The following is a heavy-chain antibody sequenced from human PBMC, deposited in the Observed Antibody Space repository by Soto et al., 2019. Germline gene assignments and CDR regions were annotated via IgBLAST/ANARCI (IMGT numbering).Heavy chain of an antibody. V-gene: IGHV3-7*01. CDR1: GFTLSNHW. CDR3: AREGRWGTYYSDY. D-gene: IGHD3-16*01. Sequence: GGSLRLSCATSGFTLSNHWMSWVRQAPGKGLEWVASIKQDGSEKYYVDSVRGRFTISRDNAKNSLYLQMNSLRAEDTAVYYCAREGRWGTYYSDYWGQGAQVTVSS. J-gene: IGHJ4*02. CDR2: IKQDGSEK.